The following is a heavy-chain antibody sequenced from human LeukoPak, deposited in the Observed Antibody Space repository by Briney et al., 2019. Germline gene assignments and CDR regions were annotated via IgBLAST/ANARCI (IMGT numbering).Heavy chain of an antibody. Sequence: SQTLSLTCTVSGGSISSGDYYWSWIRQPPGKGLEWIGYIYYSGSTYYNPSLKSRVTISVDTSENQFSLRLSSVTAADTAVYYCARTSRTGEPEYFQHWGQGTLVTVPS. J-gene: IGHJ1*01. V-gene: IGHV4-30-4*01. D-gene: IGHD2-8*02. CDR1: GGSISSGDYY. CDR2: IYYSGST. CDR3: ARTSRTGEPEYFQH.